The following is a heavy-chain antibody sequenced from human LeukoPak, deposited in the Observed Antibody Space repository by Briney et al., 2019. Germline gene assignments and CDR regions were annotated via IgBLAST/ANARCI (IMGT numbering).Heavy chain of an antibody. D-gene: IGHD2-21*02. CDR3: ARYKTAGDYFDY. CDR1: GFTFSSYA. J-gene: IGHJ4*02. V-gene: IGHV3-30*14. Sequence: GGSLRLSCAASGFTFSSYAMHWVRQAPGKGLEWVAVISYDGSNKYYADSVKGRFTISRDNSKNTLYLQMNTLRAEDTAVYYCARYKTAGDYFDYWGQGTLVTVSS. CDR2: ISYDGSNK.